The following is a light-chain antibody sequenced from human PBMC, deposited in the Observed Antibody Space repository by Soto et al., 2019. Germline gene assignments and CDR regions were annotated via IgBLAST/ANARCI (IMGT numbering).Light chain of an antibody. V-gene: IGLV2-14*01. CDR1: SRDVGGYNY. Sequence: QSVLTQPASGSGSPGLSITISCTGTSRDVGGYNYVSWYQQHPGKAPKLMIYAVTDRPSGVSSRFSGSKSGNTASLTISGLQAEEEADYYCSSYTSSSTLFGTGTKVTVL. J-gene: IGLJ1*01. CDR3: SSYTSSSTL. CDR2: AVT.